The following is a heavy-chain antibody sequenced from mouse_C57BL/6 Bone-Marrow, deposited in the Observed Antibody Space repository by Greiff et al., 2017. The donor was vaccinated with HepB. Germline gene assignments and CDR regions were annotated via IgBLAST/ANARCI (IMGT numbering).Heavy chain of an antibody. V-gene: IGHV5-16*01. D-gene: IGHD2-3*01. Sequence: EVQRVESEGGLVQPGSSMKLSCTASGFTFSDYYMAWVRQVPEKGLEWVANINHDGSSTYYLDSLKSSSTISRDNAKNILYLQMSRLKSEDTATYYCARDQRWLLVYWYFDVGGTGTAVTVSA. J-gene: IGHJ1*03. CDR2: INHDGSST. CDR1: GFTFSDYY. CDR3: ARDQRWLLVYWYFDV.